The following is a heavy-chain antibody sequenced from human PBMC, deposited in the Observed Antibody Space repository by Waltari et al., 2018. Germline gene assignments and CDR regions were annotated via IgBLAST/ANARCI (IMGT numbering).Heavy chain of an antibody. V-gene: IGHV1-24*01. CDR2: FDPEDGET. CDR1: GYTLPYLS. Sequence: QVQLVQSGAEVKKPGASVTVPCKVSGYTLPYLSMPWVRQAPGKGLEWMGGFDPEDGETIYAQKFQGRVTMTEDTSTDTAYMELSSLRSEDTAVYYCAAPLPYDFWSGYQGWGQGTLVTVSS. D-gene: IGHD3-3*01. J-gene: IGHJ4*02. CDR3: AAPLPYDFWSGYQG.